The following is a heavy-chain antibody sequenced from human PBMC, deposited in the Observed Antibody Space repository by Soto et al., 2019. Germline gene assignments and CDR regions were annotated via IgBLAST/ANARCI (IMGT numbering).Heavy chain of an antibody. CDR3: AHRVLRTVFGLVTTTAIYFDF. J-gene: IGHJ4*02. D-gene: IGHD3-3*01. Sequence: QITLNESGPTQVKPRQTLTLTCTFSGFSLTTSGVGVGWIRQSPGKAPEGLALIYWDDDKRYSPSLKSRLTTPKDTPKNLVVQRIDDLDPEHTATYYCAHRVLRTVFGLVTTTAIYFDFWGQGTPVAVSS. CDR1: GFSLTTSGVG. CDR2: IYWDDDK. V-gene: IGHV2-5*02.